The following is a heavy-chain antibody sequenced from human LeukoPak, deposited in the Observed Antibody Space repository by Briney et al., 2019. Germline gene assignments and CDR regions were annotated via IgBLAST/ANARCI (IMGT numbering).Heavy chain of an antibody. Sequence: SETLSLTCTVSGGSISSSSYYWGWIRQPPGKGLEWIGSIYYSGSTYYNPSLKSRVTIPVDTSKNQFSLKLSSVTAVDTAVYYCARMGGYYPDAFDIWGQGTMDTVSS. V-gene: IGHV4-39*07. CDR2: IYYSGST. D-gene: IGHD3-22*01. CDR3: ARMGGYYPDAFDI. CDR1: GGSISSSSYY. J-gene: IGHJ3*02.